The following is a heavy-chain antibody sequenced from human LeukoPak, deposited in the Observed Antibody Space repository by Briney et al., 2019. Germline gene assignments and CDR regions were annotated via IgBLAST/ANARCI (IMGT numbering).Heavy chain of an antibody. D-gene: IGHD3-10*01. V-gene: IGHV3-23*01. CDR1: GVTFSNYA. Sequence: GGSLRLSREVSGVTFSNYAMNWVRQAPGKGLEWVASIIASAGSAVYGDSVNGRFTISRVNADNTLYLQMNSLRADDTAIYYCAKDQRSGEYDYGWGPFDIWGQGTMVTVSS. CDR3: AKDQRSGEYDYGWGPFDI. J-gene: IGHJ3*02. CDR2: IIASAGSA.